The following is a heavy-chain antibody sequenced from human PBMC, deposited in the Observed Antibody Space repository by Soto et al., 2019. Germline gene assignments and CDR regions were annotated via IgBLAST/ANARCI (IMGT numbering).Heavy chain of an antibody. CDR1: GFTFSSYA. Sequence: QVQLVESGGGVVQPGRSLRLSCAASGFTFSSYAMHWVRQAPVKGLEWVAVISYDGSNKYYADSVKGRFTISRDNSKNTLYLQMNSLRAEDKAVYYCARDQQVRGRGIIQMGYWGQGTLVTVSS. V-gene: IGHV3-30-3*01. CDR2: ISYDGSNK. J-gene: IGHJ4*02. CDR3: ARDQQVRGRGIIQMGY. D-gene: IGHD3-16*01.